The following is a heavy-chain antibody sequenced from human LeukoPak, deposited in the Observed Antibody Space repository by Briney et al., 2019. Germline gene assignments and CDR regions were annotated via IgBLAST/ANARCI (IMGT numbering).Heavy chain of an antibody. J-gene: IGHJ4*02. CDR1: GFTFSNYW. Sequence: GGSLRLSCAASGFTFSNYWMHWVRQAPGKGLEWVAVISYDGSNKYYADSVKGRFTISRDNSKNTLYLQMNSLRAEDTAVYYCARVGGAYYGSGSYYSGYWGQGTLVTVSS. CDR3: ARVGGAYYGSGSYYSGY. CDR2: ISYDGSNK. V-gene: IGHV3-30*03. D-gene: IGHD3-10*01.